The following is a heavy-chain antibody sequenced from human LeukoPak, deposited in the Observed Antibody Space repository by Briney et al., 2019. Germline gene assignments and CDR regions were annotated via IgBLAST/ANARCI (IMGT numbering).Heavy chain of an antibody. CDR3: ARSPTLDSSGYSDY. V-gene: IGHV4-34*01. J-gene: IGHJ4*02. CDR1: GGSFSGYY. CDR2: INHSGST. D-gene: IGHD3-22*01. Sequence: SETLSLTCAVYGGSFSGYYRSWIRQPPGKGLEWIGEINHSGSTNYNPSLKSRVTISVDTSKNQFSLKLSSVTAADTAVYYCARSPTLDSSGYSDYWGQGTLVTVSS.